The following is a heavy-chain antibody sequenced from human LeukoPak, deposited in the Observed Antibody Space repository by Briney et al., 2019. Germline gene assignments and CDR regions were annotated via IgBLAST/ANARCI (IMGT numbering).Heavy chain of an antibody. CDR1: GYSFTSYW. V-gene: IGHV5-51*01. CDR2: IYPGDSDT. D-gene: IGHD2-15*01. CDR3: ARRVVVASTSLGDFDY. J-gene: IGHJ4*02. Sequence: GESLKISCKGSGYSFTSYWIGWVRQMPGKGLGWMGIIYPGDSDTRYSPSLQGLVTISADKSISTTYLQWRSLKASDTAMFFCARRVVVASTSLGDFDYWGQGTLVTASS.